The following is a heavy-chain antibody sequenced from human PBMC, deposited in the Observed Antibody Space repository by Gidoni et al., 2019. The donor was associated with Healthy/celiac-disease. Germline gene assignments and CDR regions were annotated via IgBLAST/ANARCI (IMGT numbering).Heavy chain of an antibody. D-gene: IGHD6-6*01. J-gene: IGHJ6*03. V-gene: IGHV1-69*01. CDR2: IIPIFGTA. CDR3: ARGSVRYSSSSYYYYYMDV. CDR1: GGTFSSYA. Sequence: QVQLVQSGAEVKKPGSSVKVSCKASGGTFSSYAIRWVRQAPGQGLEWMGGIIPIFGTANYAQKFQGRVTITADESTSTAYMELSSLRSEDTAVYYCARGSVRYSSSSYYYYYMDVWGKGTTVTVPS.